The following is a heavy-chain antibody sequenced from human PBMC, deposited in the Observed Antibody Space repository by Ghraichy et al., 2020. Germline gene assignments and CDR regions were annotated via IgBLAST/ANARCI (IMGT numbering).Heavy chain of an antibody. D-gene: IGHD3-10*01. J-gene: IGHJ6*02. CDR2: ISAENGNT. CDR3: ARDVADLWGAYTELYVMDV. Sequence: ASVKVSCKASGYTFNHFGISWVRQAPGQGLEWMGWISAENGNTHFAENLQGRFIMTTDTSTSTAYMELSRLTPDDTAVYYCARDVADLWGAYTELYVMDVWGQGTTVTVPS. V-gene: IGHV1-18*01. CDR1: GYTFNHFG.